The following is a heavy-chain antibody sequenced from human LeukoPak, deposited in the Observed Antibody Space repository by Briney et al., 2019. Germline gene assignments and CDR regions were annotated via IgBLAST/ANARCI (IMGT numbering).Heavy chain of an antibody. Sequence: GASVKVSCKASGYTFTSYGISWVRQAPGQGLEWMGWISAYNGNTNYAQKLQGRVTITRNTSISTAYMELSSLRSEDTAVYYCARAKRGTRVYYFDYWGQGTLVTVSS. V-gene: IGHV1-18*01. CDR2: ISAYNGNT. CDR1: GYTFTSYG. D-gene: IGHD1-7*01. J-gene: IGHJ4*02. CDR3: ARAKRGTRVYYFDY.